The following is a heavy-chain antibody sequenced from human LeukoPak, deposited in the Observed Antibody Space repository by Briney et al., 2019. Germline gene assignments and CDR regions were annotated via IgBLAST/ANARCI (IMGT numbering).Heavy chain of an antibody. CDR3: AKKKETYYDFWSGYCGDY. V-gene: IGHV3-30*18. J-gene: IGHJ4*02. Sequence: PGGSLRLSCAASGFTFSSYGMHWVRQAPGKGLEWVAVISYDGSNKYYADSVKGRFTISRDNSKNTLYLQMNSLRAEDTAVYYCAKKKETYYDFWSGYCGDYWGQGTLVTVSS. CDR2: ISYDGSNK. CDR1: GFTFSSYG. D-gene: IGHD3-3*01.